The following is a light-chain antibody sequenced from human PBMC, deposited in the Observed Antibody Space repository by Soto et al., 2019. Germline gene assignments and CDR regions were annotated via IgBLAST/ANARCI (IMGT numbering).Light chain of an antibody. CDR3: CSYAGSSTLV. V-gene: IGLV2-23*01. CDR2: KAT. CDR1: SSDVGNYNL. Sequence: QSALTQPASVSGSPGQSITISCTGTSSDVGNYNLVSWYQQHPGNAPKLMIYKATKRPSGVSNRFSGSKSGNTASLTISGLQADDEADYHCCSYAGSSTLVFGGGTKRTVL. J-gene: IGLJ2*01.